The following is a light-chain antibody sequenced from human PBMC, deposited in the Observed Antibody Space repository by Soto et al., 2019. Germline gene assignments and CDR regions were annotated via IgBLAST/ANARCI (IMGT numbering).Light chain of an antibody. V-gene: IGKV3-15*01. CDR1: QSIGKD. CDR3: QQYNNWPRT. CDR2: GAS. Sequence: EIVMTQSPVTLSVSPGEGATLSCWASQSIGKDVAWYQQRPGQAPRLLIYGASTRAPGIPARFSGSGSGTDFTLTIGGLLSEDFALYYCQQYNNWPRTFGQGTNV. J-gene: IGKJ1*01.